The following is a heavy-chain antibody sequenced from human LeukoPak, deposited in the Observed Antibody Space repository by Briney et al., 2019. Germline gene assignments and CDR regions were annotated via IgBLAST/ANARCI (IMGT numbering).Heavy chain of an antibody. CDR2: VSGSGSST. CDR3: AKMNVLTGYYTPNFDF. V-gene: IGHV3-23*01. CDR1: GFTFSSYA. D-gene: IGHD3-9*01. J-gene: IGHJ4*02. Sequence: GGSLRLSCAASGFTFSSYAMSWVRQAPRKGLEWVSVVSGSGSSTDYPDSVKGRFTISRDNSKNTLYLQMSSLSAEDTAVYYCAKMNVLTGYYTPNFDFWGQGTLVTVSS.